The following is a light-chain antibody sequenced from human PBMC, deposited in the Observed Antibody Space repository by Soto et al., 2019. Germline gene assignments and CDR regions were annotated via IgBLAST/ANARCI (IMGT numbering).Light chain of an antibody. Sequence: QSVLTQPPSVSGARGQRVTISCTGSSSNIGAGYDVHWYQQVPGTAPKLLIYGNTNRPSGVPDRFSGSKSGTSASLAITGLQAEDEADYYCQSYDSTLSTVFGAGTKLTVL. J-gene: IGLJ1*01. CDR1: SSNIGAGYD. CDR2: GNT. CDR3: QSYDSTLSTV. V-gene: IGLV1-40*01.